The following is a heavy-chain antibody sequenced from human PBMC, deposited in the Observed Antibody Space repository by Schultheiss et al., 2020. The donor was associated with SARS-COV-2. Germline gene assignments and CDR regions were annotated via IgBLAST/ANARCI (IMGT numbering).Heavy chain of an antibody. V-gene: IGHV3-73*01. CDR1: GFTFSDSA. Sequence: GGSLRLSCAASGFTFSDSAVHWVRQASGKGLEWVGRIRSKANNYATAYAASVKVRFTISRDDSKNTAYLQMNSLRAEDTAVYYCARDQDGRVRLTIFGVVKIYGMDVWGQGTTVTVSS. CDR2: IRSKANNYAT. CDR3: ARDQDGRVRLTIFGVVKIYGMDV. J-gene: IGHJ6*02. D-gene: IGHD3-3*01.